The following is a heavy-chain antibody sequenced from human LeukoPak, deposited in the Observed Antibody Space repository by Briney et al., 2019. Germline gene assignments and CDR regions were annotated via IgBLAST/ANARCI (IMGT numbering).Heavy chain of an antibody. CDR3: ARQRRVRGAKEVYCYYYYYMDV. CDR1: GGSFSGYY. V-gene: IGHV4-34*01. D-gene: IGHD3-10*01. Sequence: SETLSLTCTVYGGSFSGYYWSWIRQPPGKGLEWIGEINHSGSTNYNPSLKSRVTISVDTSKNQFSLKLSSVTAADTAVYYCARQRRVRGAKEVYCYYYYYMDVWGKGTTVTISS. J-gene: IGHJ6*03. CDR2: INHSGST.